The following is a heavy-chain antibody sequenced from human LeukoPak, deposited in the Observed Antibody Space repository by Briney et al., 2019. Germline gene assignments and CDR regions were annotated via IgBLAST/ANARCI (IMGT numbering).Heavy chain of an antibody. CDR1: GGSISSSSYY. V-gene: IGHV4-39*01. D-gene: IGHD7-27*01. J-gene: IGHJ4*02. Sequence: SETLSLTCTVSGGSISSSSYYWGWIRQPPGKGLEWIGSIYYSGSTYYNPSLKSRVTISVDTSKNQFSLKLSSVAAADTAVYYCARRLGPFDYWGQGTLVTVSS. CDR2: IYYSGST. CDR3: ARRLGPFDY.